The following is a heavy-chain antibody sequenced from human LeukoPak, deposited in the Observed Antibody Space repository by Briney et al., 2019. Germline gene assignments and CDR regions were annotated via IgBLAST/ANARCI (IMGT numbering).Heavy chain of an antibody. CDR2: MNPKSGNT. V-gene: IGHV1-8*01. D-gene: IGHD1-26*01. Sequence: EASVKVSRKTSGYTFTNYDINWVRQATGQGLEWMGWMNPKSGNTGSAQRFQGRVTMTRDTSISTAYMELISLRSEDTAVYYCARVWGAIDYWGQGALVTVSS. J-gene: IGHJ4*02. CDR3: ARVWGAIDY. CDR1: GYTFTNYD.